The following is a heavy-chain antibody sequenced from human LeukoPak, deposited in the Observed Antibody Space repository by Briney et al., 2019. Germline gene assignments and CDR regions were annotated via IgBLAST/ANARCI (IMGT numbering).Heavy chain of an antibody. V-gene: IGHV3-23*01. J-gene: IGHJ4*02. CDR2: ISGSGGST. Sequence: GGSLRLSCAASGFTFSSYAMTWVHQAPGKGLEWVSAISGSGGSTYYAASVKGRFTISRDNSKNTLYLQMNSLRAEDTAVYYCAKDRYYYDSSALQYYFDYWGQGTLVTVSS. D-gene: IGHD3-22*01. CDR3: AKDRYYYDSSALQYYFDY. CDR1: GFTFSSYA.